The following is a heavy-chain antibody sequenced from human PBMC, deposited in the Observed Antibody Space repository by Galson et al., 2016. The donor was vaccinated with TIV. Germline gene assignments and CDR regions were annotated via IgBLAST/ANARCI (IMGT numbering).Heavy chain of an antibody. J-gene: IGHJ4*02. Sequence: PALVKPTQTLTLTCSFSGFPLSTSGVGVGWFRQPPGKALEWLAFVHWDDAERYSPSLTSRLTIHKDTSKNQVVLTLINMDPLDTATYYCARRSSYFGELSTNHYFDSWGQGTLVTVSS. CDR3: ARRSSYFGELSTNHYFDS. V-gene: IGHV2-5*02. CDR2: VHWDDAE. CDR1: GFPLSTSGVG. D-gene: IGHD3-10*01.